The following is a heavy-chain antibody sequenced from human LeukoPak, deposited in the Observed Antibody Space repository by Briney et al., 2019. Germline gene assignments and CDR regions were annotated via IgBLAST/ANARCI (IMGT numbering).Heavy chain of an antibody. J-gene: IGHJ4*02. CDR2: IYSGGST. Sequence: GGSLRLSCAASGFTVSSNYMSWVRQAPGKGLEWVSVIYSGGSTYYADSVKGRFTISRDNSKNTLYLQMNSLRAEDTAVYYCAKEDRSGWWFEDWGQGTLVTVSS. D-gene: IGHD6-19*01. CDR3: AKEDRSGWWFED. V-gene: IGHV3-66*01. CDR1: GFTVSSNY.